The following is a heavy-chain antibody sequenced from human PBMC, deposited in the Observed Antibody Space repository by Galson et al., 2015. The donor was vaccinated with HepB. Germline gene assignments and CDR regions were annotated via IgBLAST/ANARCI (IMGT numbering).Heavy chain of an antibody. V-gene: IGHV1-69*13. CDR3: AREKVRGVMRPREAFDI. Sequence: SVKVSCKASGGTFSSYAISWVRQAPGQGLEWMGGIIPIFGTANYAQKFQGRVTITADESTSTAYMELSSLRSEDTAVYYCAREKVRGVMRPREAFDIWGQGTMVTVSS. CDR2: IIPIFGTA. D-gene: IGHD3-10*01. CDR1: GGTFSSYA. J-gene: IGHJ3*02.